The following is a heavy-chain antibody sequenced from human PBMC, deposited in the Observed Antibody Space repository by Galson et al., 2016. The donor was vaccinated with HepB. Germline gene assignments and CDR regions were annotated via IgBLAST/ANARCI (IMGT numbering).Heavy chain of an antibody. J-gene: IGHJ4*02. V-gene: IGHV3-23*01. Sequence: SLRLSCAASGLTFSSCAMYWVRQAPGKGLEWVSAVSGSGTNTYHANSVKGRFTVSRDNSKNTLYLQMNSLRAEDTAVYYCAKGDKVTGWDNWGQGTLVALSS. CDR2: VSGSGTNT. D-gene: IGHD6-19*01. CDR1: GLTFSSCA. CDR3: AKGDKVTGWDN.